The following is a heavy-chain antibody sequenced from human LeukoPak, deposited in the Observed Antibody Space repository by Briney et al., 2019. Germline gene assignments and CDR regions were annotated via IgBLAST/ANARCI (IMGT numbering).Heavy chain of an antibody. Sequence: KPGGSLRLSCAASGFTFSSSTMNWVRQAPGKGLEWVSSISSTSTSINYADSVRGRFTISRDNAKNSVHLQMNSLRAEDTAVCYCARSLEVDPWGQGTLVTVSP. CDR1: GFTFSSST. J-gene: IGHJ5*02. CDR3: ARSLEVDP. V-gene: IGHV3-21*01. CDR2: ISSTSTSI.